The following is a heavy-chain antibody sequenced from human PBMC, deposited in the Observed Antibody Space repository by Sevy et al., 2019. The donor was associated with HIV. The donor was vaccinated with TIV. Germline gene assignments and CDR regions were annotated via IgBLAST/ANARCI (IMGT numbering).Heavy chain of an antibody. V-gene: IGHV4-34*01. CDR3: ARGLTGPRLED. Sequence: SETLSLTCAVNGGSFSGYYWTWIRQSPGKGLKWIGEINDRGDTSYNPSLKSRATMSVDTSKSQFSLKLTSVTAADMAFYYCARGLTGPRLEDWGQRTLVTVSS. J-gene: IGHJ4*02. CDR2: INDRGDT. CDR1: GGSFSGYY. D-gene: IGHD2-8*01.